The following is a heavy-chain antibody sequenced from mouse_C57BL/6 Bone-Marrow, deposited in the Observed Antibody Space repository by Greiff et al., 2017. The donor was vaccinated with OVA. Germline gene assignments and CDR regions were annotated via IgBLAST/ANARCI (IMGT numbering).Heavy chain of an antibody. CDR2: ISSGGSYT. CDR3: ARPNYSNSWFAY. Sequence: EVHLVESGGDLVKPGGSLKLSCAASGFTFSSYGMSWVRQTPDKRLEWVATISSGGSYTYYPDSVKGRFTISRDNAKNTLYLQMSSLKSEDTAVYYCARPNYSNSWFAYWGQGTLVTVSA. J-gene: IGHJ3*01. D-gene: IGHD2-5*01. V-gene: IGHV5-6*01. CDR1: GFTFSSYG.